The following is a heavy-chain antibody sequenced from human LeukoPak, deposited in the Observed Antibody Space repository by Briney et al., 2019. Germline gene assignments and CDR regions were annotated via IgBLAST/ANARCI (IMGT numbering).Heavy chain of an antibody. V-gene: IGHV3-7*01. CDR3: VTSWIRQERAS. J-gene: IGHJ5*02. D-gene: IGHD1-1*01. Sequence: PGGSLRLSCIASGFSFRDYWMSWVRQAPGKGLEWVADINPDGSGKTYVDSVKGRFTISRDNAKKSLYLQMTTRTAEDTAVHYCVTSWIRQERASWGQGTLVTVSS. CDR2: INPDGSGK. CDR1: GFSFRDYW.